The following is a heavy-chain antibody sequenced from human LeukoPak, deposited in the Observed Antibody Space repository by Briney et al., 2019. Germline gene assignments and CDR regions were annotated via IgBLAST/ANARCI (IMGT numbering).Heavy chain of an antibody. Sequence: GGSLRLSCAASGFTFSTYAMTWVRQAPGKGLEWVSSISGNGGSTYYADSVKGRFTISRDNSKNTLYLQMNSLRAEDTAVYYCAKDREDSYGDYFDYWGQGLLVTVSS. J-gene: IGHJ4*02. CDR1: GFTFSTYA. V-gene: IGHV3-23*01. CDR2: ISGNGGST. D-gene: IGHD5-18*01. CDR3: AKDREDSYGDYFDY.